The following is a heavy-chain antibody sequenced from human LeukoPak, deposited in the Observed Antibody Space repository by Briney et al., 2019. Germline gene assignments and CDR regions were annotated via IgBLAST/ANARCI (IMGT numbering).Heavy chain of an antibody. CDR3: AREDIVVVPAARLASWFDP. D-gene: IGHD2-2*01. J-gene: IGHJ5*02. CDR2: IYYSGST. V-gene: IGHV4-59*01. Sequence: SETLSLTCTVSGGSISSYYWSWIRQPPGKGLEWIGYIYYSGSTNYNPSLKSRVTISVDTSKNQFSLKLSSVTAADTAVYYCAREDIVVVPAARLASWFDPWGQGTLVTVSS. CDR1: GGSISSYY.